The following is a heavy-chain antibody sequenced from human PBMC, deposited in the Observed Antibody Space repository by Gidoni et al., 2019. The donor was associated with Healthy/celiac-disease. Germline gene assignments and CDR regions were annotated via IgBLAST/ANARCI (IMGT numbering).Heavy chain of an antibody. Sequence: QVQLQESGPGLVKPSQTLSLTCTVSGGSISSGSYYWSWIRQPAGKGLEWIGRIYTSGSTNYNPSLKSRVTISVDTSKNQFSLKLSSVTAADTAVYYCARGSFLSPRYSSSWYNWFDPWGQGTLVTVSS. J-gene: IGHJ5*02. CDR2: IYTSGST. V-gene: IGHV4-61*02. CDR3: ARGSFLSPRYSSSWYNWFDP. D-gene: IGHD6-13*01. CDR1: GGSISSGSYY.